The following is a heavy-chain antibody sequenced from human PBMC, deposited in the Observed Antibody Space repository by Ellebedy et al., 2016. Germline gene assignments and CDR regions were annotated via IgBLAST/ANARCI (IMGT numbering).Heavy chain of an antibody. CDR1: GGTFSSYA. CDR3: ARVIVVVSYDAFDI. J-gene: IGHJ3*02. CDR2: IIPIFGTA. V-gene: IGHV1-69*13. Sequence: SVKVSXXASGGTFSSYAISWVRQAPGQGLEWMGGIIPIFGTANYAQKFQGRVTITADESTSTAYMELSSLRSEDTAVYYCARVIVVVSYDAFDIWGQGTMVTVSS. D-gene: IGHD3-22*01.